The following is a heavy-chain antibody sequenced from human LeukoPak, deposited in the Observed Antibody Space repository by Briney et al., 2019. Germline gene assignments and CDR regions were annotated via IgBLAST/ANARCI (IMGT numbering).Heavy chain of an antibody. CDR3: AGSMVRGVGGPYYFDY. Sequence: PSETLSLTCAVSGGSISSGGYSWSWIRQPPGKGLEWIGYIYHSGSTYYNPSLKSRVTMSVDRSKNQFSLKLSSVTAADTAVYYCAGSMVRGVGGPYYFDYWGQGTLVTVSS. V-gene: IGHV4-30-2*01. CDR2: IYHSGST. D-gene: IGHD3-10*01. J-gene: IGHJ4*02. CDR1: GGSISSGGYS.